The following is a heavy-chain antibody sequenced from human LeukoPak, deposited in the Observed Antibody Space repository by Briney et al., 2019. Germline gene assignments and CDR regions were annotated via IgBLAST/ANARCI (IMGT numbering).Heavy chain of an antibody. CDR3: AKSASYDYVWGSYRYDY. J-gene: IGHJ4*02. CDR2: IYSGGST. V-gene: IGHV3-53*01. Sequence: GGSLRLSCAASGFTVSSNYMSWVRQAPGKGLEWVSVIYSGGSTYYADSVKGRFTISRDNSKNTLYLQMNSLRAEDTAVYYCAKSASYDYVWGSYRYDYWGQGTLVTVSS. D-gene: IGHD3-16*02. CDR1: GFTVSSNY.